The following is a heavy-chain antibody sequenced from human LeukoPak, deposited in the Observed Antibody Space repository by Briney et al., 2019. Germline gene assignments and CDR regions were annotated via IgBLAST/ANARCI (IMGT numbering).Heavy chain of an antibody. CDR2: ISGSGGST. D-gene: IGHD2-2*01. Sequence: GGSLRLSCAASGFTFSSYAMSWVRQAPGKGLEWVSAISGSGGSTYYADSVKGRFTISRDNSKNTLYLQMNSLRAEDTAVYYCAKGYGFSSTSCLPFDPWGQGTLVTVSS. V-gene: IGHV3-23*01. J-gene: IGHJ5*02. CDR1: GFTFSSYA. CDR3: AKGYGFSSTSCLPFDP.